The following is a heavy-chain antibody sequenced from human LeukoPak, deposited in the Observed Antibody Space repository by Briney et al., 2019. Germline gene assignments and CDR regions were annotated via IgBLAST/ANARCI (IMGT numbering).Heavy chain of an antibody. CDR1: GFTFSSYG. Sequence: GGSLRLSCAASGFTFSSYGMHWVRQAPGKGLEWVAFIRYDGSNKYYADSVKGRFTISRDNSKNTLYLQMNSLRAEDTAVYYCAKDRIYGSGSYYFDYWGQGTLVTVSS. V-gene: IGHV3-30*02. CDR3: AKDRIYGSGSYYFDY. J-gene: IGHJ4*02. D-gene: IGHD3-10*01. CDR2: IRYDGSNK.